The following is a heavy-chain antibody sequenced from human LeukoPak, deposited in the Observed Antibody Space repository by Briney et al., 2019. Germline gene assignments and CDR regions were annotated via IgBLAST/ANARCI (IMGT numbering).Heavy chain of an antibody. Sequence: PSETLSLTCAVYGGSFSGYYWSWIRQPPGKGLEWIGEINHSGSTNYNPSLKSRVTISVDTSKNQFSLKLSSVTAADTAVYYCARHVEIVVVPAATRTHAFDIWGQGTMVTVSS. V-gene: IGHV4-34*01. J-gene: IGHJ3*02. CDR3: ARHVEIVVVPAATRTHAFDI. D-gene: IGHD2-2*01. CDR2: INHSGST. CDR1: GGSFSGYY.